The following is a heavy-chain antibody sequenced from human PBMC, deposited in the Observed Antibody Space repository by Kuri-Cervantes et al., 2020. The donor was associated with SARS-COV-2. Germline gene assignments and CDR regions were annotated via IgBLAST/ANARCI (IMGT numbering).Heavy chain of an antibody. CDR3: AKVGGHREYFQN. D-gene: IGHD3-16*01. CDR1: GFTFSSYA. CDR2: IGGSGVRT. J-gene: IGHJ1*01. Sequence: GGSLRLSCAASGFTFSSYAMNWVRQAPGKGLEWVSVIGGSGVRTNYADSVKGRFTISRDNSKNTPYLQMNSLRAEDTAVYYCAKVGGHREYFQNWGQGTLVTVSS. V-gene: IGHV3-23*01.